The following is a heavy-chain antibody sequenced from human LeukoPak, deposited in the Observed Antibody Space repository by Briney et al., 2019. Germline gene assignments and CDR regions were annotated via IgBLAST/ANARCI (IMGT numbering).Heavy chain of an antibody. V-gene: IGHV3-74*01. Sequence: GGSLRLSCAASGFTFSSYWTHWVRQAPGKGLVWVSHIKSDGSRTSYADSVKGRFTISRDNAKNTLYLQMNSLRAEDTAVYYCARDRGYTQDYWGQGTLVTVSS. D-gene: IGHD5-12*01. CDR1: GFTFSSYW. CDR2: IKSDGSRT. CDR3: ARDRGYTQDY. J-gene: IGHJ4*02.